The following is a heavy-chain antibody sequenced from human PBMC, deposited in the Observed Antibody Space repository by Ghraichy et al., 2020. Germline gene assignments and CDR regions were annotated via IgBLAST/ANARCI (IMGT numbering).Heavy chain of an antibody. CDR1: GFNFSTYA. V-gene: IGHV3-30*04. Sequence: LTCAASGFNFSTYAMHWVRQAPGKGLEWVAVVAYDGSDNYYADSVKGRFTISRDNSKNTLFLQLNSLRPEDTAFYYCARDSPYGDLATNAFDIWGQGTVVTVSS. CDR3: ARDSPYGDLATNAFDI. CDR2: VAYDGSDN. J-gene: IGHJ3*02. D-gene: IGHD4-17*01.